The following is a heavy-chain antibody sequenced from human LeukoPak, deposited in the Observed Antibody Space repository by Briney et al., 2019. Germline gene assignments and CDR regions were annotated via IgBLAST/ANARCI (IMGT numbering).Heavy chain of an antibody. CDR2: VNPNNGGT. CDR1: GYTFSGYY. J-gene: IGHJ1*01. Sequence: GASVKVSCKASGYTFSGYYMHWVRQAPGQGLAWMGWVNPNNGGTNYAQKFQGRVTMTRDTSISTAYMELSSLKADDSAVYYCARLGRQDTAMCWGQGMVVTVSS. CDR3: ARLGRQDTAMC. V-gene: IGHV1-2*02. D-gene: IGHD5-18*01.